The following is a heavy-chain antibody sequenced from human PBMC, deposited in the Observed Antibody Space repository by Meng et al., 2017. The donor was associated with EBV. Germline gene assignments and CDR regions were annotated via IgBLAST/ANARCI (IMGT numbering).Heavy chain of an antibody. V-gene: IGHV3-74*01. CDR1: GFNFSRFW. CDR3: SRDLAGPFDD. CDR2: TNEDGGIT. Sequence: VQRVEAGGGPVGPGGFLSLSCEVSGFNFSRFWMHWVRQVPGKGLVWVARTNEDGGITNYADSVKGRFIISRDNTRNTLYLQMNSLRDEDTAVYFCSRDLAGPFDDWGQGTLVTVSS. J-gene: IGHJ4*02.